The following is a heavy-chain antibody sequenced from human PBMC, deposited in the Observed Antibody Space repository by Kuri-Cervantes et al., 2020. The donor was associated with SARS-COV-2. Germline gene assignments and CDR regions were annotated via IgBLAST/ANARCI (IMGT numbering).Heavy chain of an antibody. Sequence: SETLSLTCTGSGDSISSSAYHWGWIRQPPGKGLEWIGSIYYSGSTYYNPSLKSRVTISVDTSKNQFSLKLSSVTAADTAVYYCARHRGRIAARFYYMDVWGKGTTVTVSS. V-gene: IGHV4-39*01. CDR2: IYYSGST. J-gene: IGHJ6*03. D-gene: IGHD6-6*01. CDR3: ARHRGRIAARFYYMDV. CDR1: GDSISSSAYH.